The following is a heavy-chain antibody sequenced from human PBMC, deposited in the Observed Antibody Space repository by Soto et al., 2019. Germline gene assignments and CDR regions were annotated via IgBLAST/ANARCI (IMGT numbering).Heavy chain of an antibody. CDR3: ARGTYYYDSSGYSRPHYYYYGMDV. CDR1: GGTFSSYA. V-gene: IGHV1-69*13. D-gene: IGHD3-22*01. J-gene: IGHJ6*02. CDR2: IIPIFGTA. Sequence: SVKVSCKASGGTFSSYAISWVRQAPGQGLEWMGGIIPIFGTANYAQKFQGRVTITADESTSTAYMELSSLRSEDTAVYYCARGTYYYDSSGYSRPHYYYYGMDVWGQ.